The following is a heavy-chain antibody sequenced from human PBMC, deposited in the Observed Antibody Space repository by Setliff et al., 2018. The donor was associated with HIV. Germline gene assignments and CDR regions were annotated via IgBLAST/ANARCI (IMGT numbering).Heavy chain of an antibody. Sequence: PSETLSLTCAVYGGSFSGYYWSWIRQPPGKGLEWIGEINHDRTTKYNPSLKSRVTISVDTSKNQFSVRLSSVSAADTAVYFCARHVARFDYDTGGYYVSHFDYWGQGTQVTVSS. CDR3: ARHVARFDYDTGGYYVSHFDY. V-gene: IGHV4-34*01. CDR1: GGSFSGYY. J-gene: IGHJ4*02. D-gene: IGHD3-22*01. CDR2: INHDRTT.